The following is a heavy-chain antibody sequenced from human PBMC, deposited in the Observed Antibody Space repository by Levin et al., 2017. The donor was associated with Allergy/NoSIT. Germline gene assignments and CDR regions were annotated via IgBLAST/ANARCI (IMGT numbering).Heavy chain of an antibody. D-gene: IGHD3-9*01. V-gene: IGHV4-30-4*01. CDR3: ARDTTFYYILTGYSSTHVFDY. CDR1: GGSISSGDYY. Sequence: KTSETLSLTCTVSGGSISSGDYYWSWIRQPPGKGLEWIGHIYYSGSTYYNPSLKSRVTISVGTSKTQFSLKLSSVTAADTAMYYCARDTTFYYILTGYSSTHVFDYWGQGTLVTVSS. CDR2: IYYSGST. J-gene: IGHJ4*02.